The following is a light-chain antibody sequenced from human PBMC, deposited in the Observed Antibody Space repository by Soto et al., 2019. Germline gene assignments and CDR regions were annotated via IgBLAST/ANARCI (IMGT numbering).Light chain of an antibody. CDR1: FSDVGGYDY. Sequence: QSALTQPASVSGSPGQSIAISCTGTFSDVGGYDYVSWYQQRPDKAPKLMIYEVTKRPSGVSNRFSGSKSGNTASLTISGLQPEDEAGYYCSSHTSGSTRVFGSGTKVTVL. V-gene: IGLV2-14*01. J-gene: IGLJ1*01. CDR2: EVT. CDR3: SSHTSGSTRV.